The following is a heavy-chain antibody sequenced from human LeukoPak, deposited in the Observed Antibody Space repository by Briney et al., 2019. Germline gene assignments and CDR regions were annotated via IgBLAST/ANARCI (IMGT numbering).Heavy chain of an antibody. J-gene: IGHJ3*02. V-gene: IGHV4-34*01. Sequence: PSETLSLTCAVYGGSFSGYYWSWIRQPPGKGLEWIGEINHSGSTNYNPSLKSRVTISVDTSKNQFSLKLSSVTAADTAVYYCARRYCGGGSCYSERGAFDIWGQGTMVTVSS. CDR1: GGSFSGYY. CDR3: ARRYCGGGSCYSERGAFDI. D-gene: IGHD2-15*01. CDR2: INHSGST.